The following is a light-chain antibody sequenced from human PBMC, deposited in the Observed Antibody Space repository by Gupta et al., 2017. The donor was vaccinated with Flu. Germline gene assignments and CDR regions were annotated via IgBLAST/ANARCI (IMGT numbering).Light chain of an antibody. V-gene: IGLV3-25*02. CDR2: KDS. Sequence: SYELTQSPSVTVSPGQTARITCAGDALPKQYAYWYQQKPGQAPVLVIYKDSERPSGIPERFSGSSSGTTVTLTISGVQAEEEADYYCQSADSSGTYVVFGGGTKLTVL. CDR1: ALPKQY. J-gene: IGLJ2*01. CDR3: QSADSSGTYVV.